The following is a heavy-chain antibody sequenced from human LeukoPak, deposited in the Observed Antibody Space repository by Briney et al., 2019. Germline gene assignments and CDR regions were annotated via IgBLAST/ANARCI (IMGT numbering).Heavy chain of an antibody. J-gene: IGHJ3*02. V-gene: IGHV4-39*07. Sequence: SETLSLTCTVSGGSIRSSSYYWGWIRQPPGKGLEWIGSIYYSGSTNYNPSLKGRVTISVDTSKNQFSLKLSSVTAADTAVYYCARGSVNYCSSTSCSGAFDIWGQGTMVTVSS. CDR2: IYYSGST. CDR1: GGSIRSSSYY. CDR3: ARGSVNYCSSTSCSGAFDI. D-gene: IGHD2-2*01.